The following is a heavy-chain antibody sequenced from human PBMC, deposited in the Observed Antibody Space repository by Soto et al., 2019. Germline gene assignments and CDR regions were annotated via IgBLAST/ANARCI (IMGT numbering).Heavy chain of an antibody. Sequence: QVQLQQWGAGLLKPSETLSLTCAVYGGSFSGYQWTWIRQTPGKGLEWIGEINDSGNINYNPSLKGRVTILVDTAKKQISLKLSSVTAADTAVYYGARGLILWFGELSRRGGYYYYMDVWGKGTTVTVSS. J-gene: IGHJ6*03. CDR1: GGSFSGYQ. V-gene: IGHV4-34*01. CDR2: INDSGNI. CDR3: ARGLILWFGELSRRGGYYYYMDV. D-gene: IGHD3-10*01.